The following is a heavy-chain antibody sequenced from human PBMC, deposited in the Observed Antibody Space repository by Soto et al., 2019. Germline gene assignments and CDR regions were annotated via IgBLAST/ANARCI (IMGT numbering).Heavy chain of an antibody. CDR1: GFTVSTTY. V-gene: IGHV3-33*08. Sequence: GGSLRLSCGASGFTVSTTYMSWVRQAPGKGLEWVAVIWYDGSNKYYADSVKGRFTISRDNSKNTLYLQMNSLRAEDTAVYYCARDLMAVAIDYWGQGTLVTVSS. CDR2: IWYDGSNK. CDR3: ARDLMAVAIDY. D-gene: IGHD6-19*01. J-gene: IGHJ4*02.